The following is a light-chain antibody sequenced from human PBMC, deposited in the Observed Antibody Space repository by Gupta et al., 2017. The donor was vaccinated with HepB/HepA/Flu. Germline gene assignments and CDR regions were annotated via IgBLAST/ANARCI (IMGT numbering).Light chain of an antibody. CDR2: DVS. CDR1: SSAVGGYNY. V-gene: IGLV2-11*01. J-gene: IGLJ1*01. CDR3: GADAGSYV. Sequence: QSALTQPRSVSGSPGQSVTISCTGTSSAVGGYNYVSWYQQHPGKAPKLMIYDVSKRPSGVPDRFSGSKSGNTASLTISGRQAEDEADYYGGADAGSYVFGTGTKVTVL.